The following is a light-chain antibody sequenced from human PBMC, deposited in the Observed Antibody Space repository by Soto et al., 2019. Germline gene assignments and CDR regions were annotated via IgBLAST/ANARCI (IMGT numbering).Light chain of an antibody. Sequence: QSALTQPASVSGSPGQSITISCTGSSSDVGRYNLVSWYQQHPGKAPKLIIYEDIERPSGVSNRFSGSKSGNTASLTISGLQTEDEAAYYCCSYAGVTSVVFGGGTKLTVL. CDR2: EDI. CDR3: CSYAGVTSVV. V-gene: IGLV2-23*01. J-gene: IGLJ2*01. CDR1: SSDVGRYNL.